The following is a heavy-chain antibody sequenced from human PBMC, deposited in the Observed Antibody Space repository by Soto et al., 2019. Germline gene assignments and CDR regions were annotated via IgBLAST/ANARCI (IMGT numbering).Heavy chain of an antibody. CDR3: ARGFKSTTGKTYLYYYYYGMDL. CDR1: GYTFTGYY. Sequence: ASVKVSCKASGYTFTGYYMHWVRQAPGQGLEWMGWINPNSGGTNYAQKFQGWVTMTRDTSISTAYMELSRLRSDDTAVYYCARGFKSTTGKTYLYYYYYGMDLWGQGTTVTVSS. D-gene: IGHD1-1*01. CDR2: INPNSGGT. V-gene: IGHV1-2*04. J-gene: IGHJ6*02.